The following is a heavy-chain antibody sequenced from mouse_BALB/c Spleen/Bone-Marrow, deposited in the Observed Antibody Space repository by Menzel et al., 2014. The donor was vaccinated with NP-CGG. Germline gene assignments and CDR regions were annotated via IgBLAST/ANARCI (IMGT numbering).Heavy chain of an antibody. CDR1: GYTFTSYW. Sequence: QVQLQQSGAELVRPGASVKLSCKASGYTFTSYWINWVKQRPGQGLEWIGNIFPSETYTNYNQKFKDKATLTVDKSSSTAYMQFSSPTSEDSAVYYCTRDNWDYWGQGTTLTVSS. J-gene: IGHJ2*01. V-gene: IGHV1-69*02. D-gene: IGHD4-1*01. CDR3: TRDNWDY. CDR2: IFPSETYT.